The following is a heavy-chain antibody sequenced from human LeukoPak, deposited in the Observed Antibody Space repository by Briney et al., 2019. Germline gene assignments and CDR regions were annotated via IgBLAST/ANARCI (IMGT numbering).Heavy chain of an antibody. D-gene: IGHD1-26*01. V-gene: IGHV1-69*04. CDR2: IIPILGIA. CDR3: ARARDSAGGSYRIWYYYYGMDV. J-gene: IGHJ6*02. Sequence: GASVKVSCKASGGTFSSYAISWVRQAPGQGLEWMGRIIPILGIANYAQKFQGRVTITADKSTSTAYMELSSLRSEDTAVYYCARARDSAGGSYRIWYYYYGMDVWGQGTTVTVSS. CDR1: GGTFSSYA.